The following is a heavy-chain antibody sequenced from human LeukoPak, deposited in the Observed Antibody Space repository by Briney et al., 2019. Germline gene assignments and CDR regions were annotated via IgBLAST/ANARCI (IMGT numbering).Heavy chain of an antibody. CDR3: AKGPLIEVAGTTWDY. D-gene: IGHD6-19*01. Sequence: GRSLRLSCAASGFTFSSCAMGWVRQAPGKGLEWVSAISGGGGNTYYADSVKGRFTISRDNSKNNIYLQMNSLRAEDTALYYCAKGPLIEVAGTTWDYWGQGTLVTVSS. CDR1: GFTFSSCA. J-gene: IGHJ4*02. CDR2: ISGGGGNT. V-gene: IGHV3-23*01.